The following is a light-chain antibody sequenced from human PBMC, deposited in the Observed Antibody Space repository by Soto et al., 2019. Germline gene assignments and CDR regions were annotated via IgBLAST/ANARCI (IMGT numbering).Light chain of an antibody. J-gene: IGKJ4*01. CDR1: LGISNY. Sequence: DIQMTQSPSSLSASVGDRVTITCRASLGISNYLAWYQQKPGKVPKLLIYAASTLQSGVPSRFSGSVSGTDFTLTITSLQTEDVATYYRQKYNSAPLTFGGGTKVEIK. CDR3: QKYNSAPLT. V-gene: IGKV1-27*01. CDR2: AAS.